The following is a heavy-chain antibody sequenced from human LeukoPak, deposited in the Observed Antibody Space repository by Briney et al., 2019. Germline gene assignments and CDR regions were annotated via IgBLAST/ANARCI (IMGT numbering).Heavy chain of an antibody. CDR1: GFTFSSYA. CDR2: ISYDGSNK. J-gene: IGHJ5*02. V-gene: IGHV3-30-3*01. D-gene: IGHD3-10*01. Sequence: PGGSLRLSCAASGFTFSSYAMHWVRQAPGRGLEWVAVISYDGSNKYYADSVRGRFTISRDDSKNTLYLQMNSLRAEDTAIYYCAKEDHRGSDPPWFDPWGQGTLVTVSS. CDR3: AKEDHRGSDPPWFDP.